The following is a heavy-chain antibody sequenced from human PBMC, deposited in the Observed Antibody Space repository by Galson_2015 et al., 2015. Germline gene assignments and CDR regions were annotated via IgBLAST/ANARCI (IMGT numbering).Heavy chain of an antibody. Sequence: SLRLSCAASGFTFSDAWMSWVRQAPGKGLEWVGRIRSKADSETTEYAGPVKGRFIISRDDSNSMLYLQMSSLKAEDTAVYHCATSMPGLSAFDIWGQGTMVTVSS. V-gene: IGHV3-15*01. J-gene: IGHJ3*02. CDR3: ATSMPGLSAFDI. CDR1: GFTFSDAW. CDR2: IRSKADSETT. D-gene: IGHD2-2*01.